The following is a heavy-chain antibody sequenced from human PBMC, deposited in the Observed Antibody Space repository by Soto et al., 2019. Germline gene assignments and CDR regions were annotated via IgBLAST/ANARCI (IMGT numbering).Heavy chain of an antibody. CDR3: ARLGSKYNYYYYYMDV. V-gene: IGHV3-53*01. CDR1: GFTVSSNY. D-gene: IGHD4-4*01. CDR2: INSGGGT. Sequence: GGSLRLSCAASGFTVSSNYMSWVRQAPGKGLEWVSLINSGGGTYYADSVKGRFTISRDNSKNTLYLQMNSLRAEDTAVYYCARLGSKYNYYYYYMDVWGKGTTVTVSS. J-gene: IGHJ6*03.